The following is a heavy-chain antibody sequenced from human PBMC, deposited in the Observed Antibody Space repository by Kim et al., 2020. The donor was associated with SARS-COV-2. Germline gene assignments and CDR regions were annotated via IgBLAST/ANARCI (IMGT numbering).Heavy chain of an antibody. V-gene: IGHV3-7*01. D-gene: IGHD3-22*01. CDR2: IKQDGSEK. CDR3: ARVYDTYYYDSSGYYPNDY. CDR1: GFTFSSYW. Sequence: GGSLRLSCAASGFTFSSYWMSWVRQAPGKGLEWVANIKQDGSEKYYVDSVKGRFTISRDNAKNSLYLQMNSLRAEDTAVYYCARVYDTYYYDSSGYYPNDYWGLITLVTVSS. J-gene: IGHJ4*02.